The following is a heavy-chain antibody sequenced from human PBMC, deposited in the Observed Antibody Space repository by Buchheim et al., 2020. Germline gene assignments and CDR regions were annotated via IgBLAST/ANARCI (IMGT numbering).Heavy chain of an antibody. V-gene: IGHV1-18*01. CDR3: ARDDYDSSGYYFYYYYYYGMDV. Sequence: QVHLVQSGAEVKEPGASVKVSCKASGYTFTSYGISWVRQAPGQGLEWMGWISAYNGNTNYAQKLQGRVTMTTDTPTSTAYMELRSLRSDDTAVYYCARDDYDSSGYYFYYYYYYGMDVWGQGTT. J-gene: IGHJ6*02. CDR2: ISAYNGNT. CDR1: GYTFTSYG. D-gene: IGHD3-22*01.